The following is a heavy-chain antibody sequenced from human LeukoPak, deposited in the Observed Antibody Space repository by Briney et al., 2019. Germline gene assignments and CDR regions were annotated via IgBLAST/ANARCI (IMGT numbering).Heavy chain of an antibody. CDR1: GGSISSYY. D-gene: IGHD1-20*01. J-gene: IGHJ5*02. V-gene: IGHV4-4*07. CDR3: AREEEGTNWNDVWWFDP. Sequence: SETLSLTCTVSGGSISSYYWSWIRQPAGKGLEWIGRIYTSGSTNYNPSLKSRVTMSVDTSKNQFSLKLSSVTAADTPVYYCAREEEGTNWNDVWWFDPWGEGTLVTVSS. CDR2: IYTSGST.